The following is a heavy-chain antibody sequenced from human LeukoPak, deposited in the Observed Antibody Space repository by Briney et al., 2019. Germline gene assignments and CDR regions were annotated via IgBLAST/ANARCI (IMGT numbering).Heavy chain of an antibody. V-gene: IGHV3-21*01. Sequence: GGSLRLSCAASGFTFSSYSMNWVRQAPGKGLEWVSSISSSSSYIYYADSVKGRFTISRDNAKNSLYLQMNSLRAEDTAVYYCARDAEQQRLVGGLDAFDIWGQGTMVTVSS. CDR2: ISSSSSYI. J-gene: IGHJ3*02. CDR3: ARDAEQQRLVGGLDAFDI. D-gene: IGHD6-13*01. CDR1: GFTFSSYS.